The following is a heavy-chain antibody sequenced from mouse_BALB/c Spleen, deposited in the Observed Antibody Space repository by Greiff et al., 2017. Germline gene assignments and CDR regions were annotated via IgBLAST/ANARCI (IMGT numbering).Heavy chain of an antibody. CDR1: GYTFTSYV. Sequence: VQLQQSGPELVKPGASVKMSCKASGYTFTSYVMHWVKQKPGQGLEWIGYINPYNDGTKYNEKFKGKATLTSDKSSSTAYMELSSLTSEDSAVYYCARSGGDYGSRFAYWGQGTLVTVSA. D-gene: IGHD1-1*01. J-gene: IGHJ3*01. CDR3: ARSGGDYGSRFAY. CDR2: INPYNDGT. V-gene: IGHV1-14*01.